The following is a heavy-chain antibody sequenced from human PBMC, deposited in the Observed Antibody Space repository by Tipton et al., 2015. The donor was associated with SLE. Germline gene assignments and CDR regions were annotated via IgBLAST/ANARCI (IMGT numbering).Heavy chain of an antibody. CDR1: LYSIGSGFY. D-gene: IGHD6-13*01. CDR3: TRAGFSSNWYMYWHFDL. J-gene: IGHJ2*01. CDR2: MHHNGST. V-gene: IGHV4-38-2*02. Sequence: TLSLTCTVSLYSIGSGFYWDWVRQAPGKGLEWVATMHHNGSTYYNPSLRSRVAVSMDTSGNQFSLNLSSVTASDTAVYFCTRAGFSSNWYMYWHFDLWGRGTLVTVSS.